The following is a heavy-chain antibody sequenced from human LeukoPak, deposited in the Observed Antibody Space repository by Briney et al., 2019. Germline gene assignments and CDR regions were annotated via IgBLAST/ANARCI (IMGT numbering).Heavy chain of an antibody. CDR3: ARGHYDVLAASYKWTPDY. CDR1: GFTFNTFN. J-gene: IGHJ4*02. D-gene: IGHD3-9*01. CDR2: ITSGGDYI. V-gene: IGHV3-21*01. Sequence: GSLRLSCAASGFTFNTFNMNWVRQAPGKGLEWVSSITSGGDYIYYADSVKGRFTTSRDNAKNSLSLQLNSLRVEDAAVYYCARGHYDVLAASYKWTPDYWGQGTLVTVSS.